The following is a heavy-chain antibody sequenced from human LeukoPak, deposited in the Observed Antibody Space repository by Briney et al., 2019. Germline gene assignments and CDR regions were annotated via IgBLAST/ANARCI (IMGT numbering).Heavy chain of an antibody. J-gene: IGHJ4*02. Sequence: GGSLRLSCAASGFTFSSYSMNWVRQAPGKGLECVSSITSTSYIYYADSVKGRFTISRDNAKNSLYLQMNSLRDEDTAVYYCARLWGYCSGGSCYSTPYWGQGTLVTVSS. V-gene: IGHV3-21*01. CDR2: ITSTSYI. D-gene: IGHD2-15*01. CDR3: ARLWGYCSGGSCYSTPY. CDR1: GFTFSSYS.